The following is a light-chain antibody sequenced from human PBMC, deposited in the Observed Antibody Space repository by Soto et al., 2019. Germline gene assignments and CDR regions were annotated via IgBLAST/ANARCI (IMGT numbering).Light chain of an antibody. J-gene: IGLJ2*01. Sequence: QSALTQPASVSGSPGQSITISCTGTSSVVGGYNYVSWYQQHPGKAPKLMIYDVSNRPSGVSNRFSGSKSGNTASLTISGLQAEDEAHYYCSSYTSSSTVVFGGGTKLTVL. V-gene: IGLV2-14*01. CDR1: SSVVGGYNY. CDR2: DVS. CDR3: SSYTSSSTVV.